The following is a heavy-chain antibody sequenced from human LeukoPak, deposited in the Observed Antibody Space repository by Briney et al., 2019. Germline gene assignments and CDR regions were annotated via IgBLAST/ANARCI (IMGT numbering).Heavy chain of an antibody. V-gene: IGHV3-23*01. CDR2: ISGSGDNT. CDR3: AIGSYYDSSGSFYFDY. Sequence: GGSLRLSCAASGFTFSSYAMSWVRQAPGKGLEWVSGISGSGDNTYYADSVKGRFTISRDNSKNTLYVQVNSLGTEDTAAYYCAIGSYYDSSGSFYFDYWGQGTLVTVSS. J-gene: IGHJ4*02. CDR1: GFTFSSYA. D-gene: IGHD3-22*01.